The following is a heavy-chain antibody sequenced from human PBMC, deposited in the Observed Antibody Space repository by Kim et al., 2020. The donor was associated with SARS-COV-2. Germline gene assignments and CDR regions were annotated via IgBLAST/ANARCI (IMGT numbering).Heavy chain of an antibody. J-gene: IGHJ4*02. CDR1: GFTFSSYG. CDR2: IWYDGSNK. V-gene: IGHV3-33*01. Sequence: GGSLRLSCAASGFTFSSYGMHWVRQAPGKGLEWVAVIWYDGSNKYYADSVKGRFTISRDNSKNTLYLQMNSLRAEDTAVYYCAREGLVGYSSSWYYFDYWGQGTLVTVSS. D-gene: IGHD6-13*01. CDR3: AREGLVGYSSSWYYFDY.